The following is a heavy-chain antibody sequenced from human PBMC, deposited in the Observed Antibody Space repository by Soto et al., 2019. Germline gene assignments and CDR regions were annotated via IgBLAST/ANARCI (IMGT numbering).Heavy chain of an antibody. CDR1: GGTFSSYT. Sequence: QVQLVQSGAEVKKPGSSVKVSCKASGGTFSSYTISWVRQAPGQGLEWMGRIIPILGIANYAQKFQGRVTITADKSTSTAYMELRSLRSEDTAVYYCAREEGVTPQNYYYYYMDVWGKGTTVTVSS. J-gene: IGHJ6*03. CDR3: AREEGVTPQNYYYYYMDV. V-gene: IGHV1-69*08. CDR2: IIPILGIA. D-gene: IGHD4-4*01.